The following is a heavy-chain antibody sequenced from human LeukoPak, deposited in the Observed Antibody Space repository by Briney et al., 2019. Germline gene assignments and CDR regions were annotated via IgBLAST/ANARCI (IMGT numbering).Heavy chain of an antibody. CDR1: GFTFSDYY. CDR3: ANSISARGAAY. CDR2: ISSSSNYT. D-gene: IGHD6-6*01. J-gene: IGHJ4*02. V-gene: IGHV3-11*06. Sequence: GGSLRLSCAASGFTFSDYYMSWNRQAPGKGLEWVSYISSSSNYTNYADSVKGRFTISRDNAKNSLYLQMSSLRAEDTAVYYCANSISARGAAYWGQGTLVTVSS.